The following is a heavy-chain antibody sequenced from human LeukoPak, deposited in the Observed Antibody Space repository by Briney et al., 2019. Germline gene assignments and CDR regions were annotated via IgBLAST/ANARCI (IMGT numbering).Heavy chain of an antibody. CDR1: GFTFSDHW. V-gene: IGHV3-7*01. CDR2: INLDGREK. J-gene: IGHJ4*02. Sequence: PGGSQRLSCAASGFTFSDHWMHWVRQAPGKWREWVSTINLDGREKWYLDSVRGRFTISRDNAKNSLHLQMDSLRVEDTAIYTCASGPGFLIDFWGQGTLVTV. CDR3: ASGPGFLIDF. D-gene: IGHD1-14*01.